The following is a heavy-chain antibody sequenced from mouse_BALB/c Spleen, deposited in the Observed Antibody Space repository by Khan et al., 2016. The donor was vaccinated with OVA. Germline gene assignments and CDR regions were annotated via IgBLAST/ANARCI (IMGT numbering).Heavy chain of an antibody. CDR1: GFNIEDTY. CDR2: IDPAIGNT. J-gene: IGHJ1*01. CDR3: AYDYGGSYDWYFDV. D-gene: IGHD1-1*01. Sequence: VRLQQSGADLMKPGASVELSCTASGFNIEDTYIHWVKQRPEQGLEWIGRIDPAIGNTKYDPKFQGKATITAATSSNTAYLQLSSLTSEDTAVYYCAYDYGGSYDWYFDVWGAGTTVTVSS. V-gene: IGHV14-3*02.